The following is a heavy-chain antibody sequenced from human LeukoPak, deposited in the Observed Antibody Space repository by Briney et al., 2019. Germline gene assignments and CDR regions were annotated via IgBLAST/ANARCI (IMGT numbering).Heavy chain of an antibody. J-gene: IGHJ4*02. CDR2: ISGSGGST. V-gene: IGHV3-23*01. CDR3: AKASVDTAMGLLDY. D-gene: IGHD5-18*01. CDR1: GFTFSSYA. Sequence: GGSLRLSCAASGFTFSSYAMSWVRQAPGKGLEWVSAISGSGGSTYYADSVKGRFTISRDNSKNTLYLQMNSLRAEDTAIYYCAKASVDTAMGLLDYWGQGTLVTVSS.